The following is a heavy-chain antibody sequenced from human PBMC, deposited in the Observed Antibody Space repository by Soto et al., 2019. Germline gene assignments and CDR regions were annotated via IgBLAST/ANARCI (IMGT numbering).Heavy chain of an antibody. J-gene: IGHJ5*02. D-gene: IGHD4-17*01. V-gene: IGHV4-4*02. Sequence: SETLSLTCAVSGGSISSSNWWSWVRQPPGKGLEWIGEIYHSGSTNYNPSLKSRVTISVDKSKNQFSLKLSSVTAADTAVYYCAESDYRLSNWFDPWGQGTLVTVSS. CDR3: AESDYRLSNWFDP. CDR1: GGSISSSNW. CDR2: IYHSGST.